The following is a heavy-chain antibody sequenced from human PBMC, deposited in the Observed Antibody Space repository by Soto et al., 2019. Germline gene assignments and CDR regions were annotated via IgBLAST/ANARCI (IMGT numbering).Heavy chain of an antibody. J-gene: IGHJ4*02. CDR2: ISGSGGST. Sequence: EVQLLESGGGLVQPGGSLRLSCAASGFTFSSYAMSWVRQAPGKGLEWVSAISGSGGSTYYADSVKDRFTISRDNSKNTLYLQMNSLRAEDTAVYYCAKDLRITIFGVVSSFDYWGQGTLVTVSS. CDR1: GFTFSSYA. D-gene: IGHD3-3*01. CDR3: AKDLRITIFGVVSSFDY. V-gene: IGHV3-23*01.